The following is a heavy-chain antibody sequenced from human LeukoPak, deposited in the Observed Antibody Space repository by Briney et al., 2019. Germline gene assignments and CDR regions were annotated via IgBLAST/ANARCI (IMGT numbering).Heavy chain of an antibody. CDR2: MNPNSGNT. Sequence: VTSVTVSFTAAVYTFTSYDMNWVGQPSGQGLERIGWMNPNSGNTGYAQKFQGRVTMTRNTSISTAYMELSSLRSEDTAVYYCARPPNCSSTSCYGYYYGMDVWGQGTTVTVSS. D-gene: IGHD2-2*01. CDR1: VYTFTSYD. J-gene: IGHJ6*02. V-gene: IGHV1-8*01. CDR3: ARPPNCSSTSCYGYYYGMDV.